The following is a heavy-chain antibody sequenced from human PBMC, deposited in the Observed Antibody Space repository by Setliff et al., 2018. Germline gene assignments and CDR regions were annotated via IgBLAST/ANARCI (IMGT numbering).Heavy chain of an antibody. CDR3: ASHGPPPGSGTFRDAFDI. CDR2: IIPIFGTA. CDR1: GGTFSSYA. V-gene: IGHV1-69*05. D-gene: IGHD3-10*01. J-gene: IGHJ3*02. Sequence: VKVSCKASGGTFSSYAISWVRQAPGQGLEWMGGIIPIFGTANYAQKFQGRVTITTDESTSTAYMELSSLRSEDTAVYYCASHGPPPGSGTFRDAFDIWGQGTMVTVSS.